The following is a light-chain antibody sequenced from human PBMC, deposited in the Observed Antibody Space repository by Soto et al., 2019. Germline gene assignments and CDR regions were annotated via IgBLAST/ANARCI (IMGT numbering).Light chain of an antibody. CDR1: STDVGGYNY. CDR2: EVS. CDR3: SSYTSDSTLV. J-gene: IGLJ3*02. Sequence: QSVLTQPASVSGSPGQSIAISRTGTSTDVGGYNYVSWYQQHPGKAPKLMIYEVSNRPSGVSNRFSGAKSGNTASLTISGLQAEDEADYYCSSYTSDSTLVFGGGTKLTVL. V-gene: IGLV2-14*01.